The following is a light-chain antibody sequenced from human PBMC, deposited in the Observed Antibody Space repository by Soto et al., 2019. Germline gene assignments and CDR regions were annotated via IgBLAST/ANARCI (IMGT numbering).Light chain of an antibody. CDR2: VNSDGSH. J-gene: IGLJ3*02. CDR3: QTWGTGIRV. Sequence: VLTQSPSASASLGASVKLTCTLSSGHSSYAIAWHQQQSEKGPRYLMKVNSDGSHSKGDGIPDRFSGSSSGAERYLTISSLQSEDEADYYCQTWGTGIRVFGGGTKLTVL. CDR1: SGHSSYA. V-gene: IGLV4-69*01.